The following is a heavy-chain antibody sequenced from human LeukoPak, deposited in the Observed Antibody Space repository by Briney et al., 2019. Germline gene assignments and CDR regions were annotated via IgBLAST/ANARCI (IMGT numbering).Heavy chain of an antibody. D-gene: IGHD4-17*01. CDR3: ARSNNDGDYLGVGFDY. CDR2: INTNTGNP. J-gene: IGHJ4*02. CDR1: GYTFSSYA. Sequence: ASVKVSCKASGYTFSSYAMNWVRQAPGQGLEWMGWINTNTGNPTYAQGFTGRFVFSLDTSVSTAYLQISSLQAVDTAVYYCARSNNDGDYLGVGFDYWGQGTLVTIPS. V-gene: IGHV7-4-1*02.